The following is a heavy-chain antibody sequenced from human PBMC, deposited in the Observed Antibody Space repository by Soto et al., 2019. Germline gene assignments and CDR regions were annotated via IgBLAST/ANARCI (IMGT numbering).Heavy chain of an antibody. CDR2: IYSDNNT. CDR3: ARHCSAMGV. CDR1: GFTVSSDS. Sequence: EVQLVETGGDLIQPGGSLRLSCAASGFTVSSDSMTWVRQAPGKGLEWISIIYSDNNTDYADSVKGRFSISRDTSKNILDLQMNSLRAEDKAEYYCARHCSAMGVWGQGTTVTVSS. J-gene: IGHJ6*02. V-gene: IGHV3-53*02.